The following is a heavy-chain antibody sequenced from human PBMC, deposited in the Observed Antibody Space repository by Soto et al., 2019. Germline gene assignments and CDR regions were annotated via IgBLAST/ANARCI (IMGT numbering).Heavy chain of an antibody. CDR1: EYSFSIFW. CDR2: IDPSNSYV. D-gene: IGHD3-10*01. Sequence: XDSLSISRQAVEYSFSIFWISSVRQLPGKGLEWMGRIDPSNSYVAYSPSFQGQVTISVDRSARTAFLHWSSLKASDSATYYCARHQAGSGNANFDFWGQGSQVTVSS. V-gene: IGHV5-10-1*04. CDR3: ARHQAGSGNANFDF. J-gene: IGHJ4*02.